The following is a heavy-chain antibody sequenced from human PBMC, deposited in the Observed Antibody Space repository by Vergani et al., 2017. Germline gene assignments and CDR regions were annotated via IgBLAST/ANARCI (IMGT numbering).Heavy chain of an antibody. CDR3: AKHFRGWGIDY. V-gene: IGHV3-30*02. D-gene: IGHD3-16*01. CDR1: GFTLSNYD. J-gene: IGHJ4*02. CDR2: IQFDGSNQ. Sequence: QVQLVESGGGVVQRGGSLRLSCATSGFTLSNYDMQWIRQGPGKGLEFVAFIQFDGSNQYYADSVKGRFTLSRDFSKNTLYLQMKSLRTDDTATYYCAKHFRGWGIDYWCQGTQVIVSS.